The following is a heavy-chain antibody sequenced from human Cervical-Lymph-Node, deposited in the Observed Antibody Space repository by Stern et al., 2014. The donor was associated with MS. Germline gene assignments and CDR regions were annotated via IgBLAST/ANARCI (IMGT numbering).Heavy chain of an antibody. D-gene: IGHD2-8*01. CDR2: ISYDGNHK. CDR3: ARDYEDTSMLFDH. Sequence: QVQLVESGGAVVQPGRSLRLSCAASGFTFSSYGMHWVRQAPGQGLEWVTVISYDGNHKYYAASVKGRFTISRDTSKNTLHLQMNSVTPDDTAIYYCARDYEDTSMLFDHWGQGTLVTVSS. V-gene: IGHV3-30*03. CDR1: GFTFSSYG. J-gene: IGHJ4*02.